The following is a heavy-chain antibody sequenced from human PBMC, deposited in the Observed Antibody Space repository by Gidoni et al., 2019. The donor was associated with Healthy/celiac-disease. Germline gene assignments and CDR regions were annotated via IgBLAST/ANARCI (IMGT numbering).Heavy chain of an antibody. CDR1: GYTFISNY. Sequence: QLQLLQSRAAVKQPGASVTVSFKASGYTFISNYMHWVRQAPGQGLEWMGIINPSGGSTSYAQKYQGRVTMTRDTSTSTVYMELSSLRSEDTAVYYCARDRSRRRFDYWGQGTLVTVSS. V-gene: IGHV1-46*01. CDR2: INPSGGST. CDR3: ARDRSRRRFDY. D-gene: IGHD6-25*01. J-gene: IGHJ4*02.